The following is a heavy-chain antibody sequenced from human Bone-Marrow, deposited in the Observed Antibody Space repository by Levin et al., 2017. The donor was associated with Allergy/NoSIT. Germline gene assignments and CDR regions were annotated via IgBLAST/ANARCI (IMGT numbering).Heavy chain of an antibody. D-gene: IGHD2-2*01. J-gene: IGHJ4*02. CDR3: VKGDCSSISCQIDY. CDR1: GFTFSSYA. CDR2: ISSNGGST. Sequence: SCSASGFTFSSYAMHWVRQAPGKGLEYVSAISSNGGSTYYADSVEGRFTISRDNSKNTLYLQMSSLRAEDTAVYYCVKGDCSSISCQIDYWGQGTLVTVSS. V-gene: IGHV3-64D*06.